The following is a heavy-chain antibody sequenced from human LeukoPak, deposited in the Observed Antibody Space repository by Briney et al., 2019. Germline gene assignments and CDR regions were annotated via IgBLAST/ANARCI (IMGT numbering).Heavy chain of an antibody. CDR1: GGSISSGDYY. CDR2: IYYSGST. Sequence: PSQTLSLTCTVSGGSISSGDYYWSWNRQPPGKGLEWIGYIYYSGSTYYNPSLKSRVTISVDTSKDQFSLKLSSVTAADTAVYYCASSEYSSDTPDWGQGTLVTVSS. CDR3: ASSEYSSDTPD. D-gene: IGHD6-19*01. J-gene: IGHJ4*02. V-gene: IGHV4-30-4*01.